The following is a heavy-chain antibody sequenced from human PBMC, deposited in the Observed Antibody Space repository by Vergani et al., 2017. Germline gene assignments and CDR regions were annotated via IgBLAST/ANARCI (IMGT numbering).Heavy chain of an antibody. V-gene: IGHV3-33*01. D-gene: IGHD6-13*01. CDR2: IWYDGSNK. CDR3: ARASRYSSSWYGIGVYFDY. CDR1: GFTFSSYG. Sequence: QVQLVESGGGVVQPGRSLRLSCAASGFTFSSYGMHWVRHAPGKGLEWVAVIWYDGSNKYYADSVKGRFTISRDNSKNTLYLQMNSLRAEDTAVYYCARASRYSSSWYGIGVYFDYWGQGTLVTVSS. J-gene: IGHJ4*02.